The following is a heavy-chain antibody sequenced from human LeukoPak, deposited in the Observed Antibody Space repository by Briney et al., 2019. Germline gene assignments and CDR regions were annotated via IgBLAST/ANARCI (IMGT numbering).Heavy chain of an antibody. CDR1: GFTFSSYA. D-gene: IGHD6-25*01. CDR2: ISGSGGST. J-gene: IGHJ4*02. Sequence: GGSLRLSCAASGFTFSSYAMSWVRQAPGKGLEWVSAISGSGGSTYSADSVKGRFTISRDNSKNTLYLQMNSLRSEDTAVYFCARVGVTAATADYWGQGTLVTVSS. CDR3: ARVGVTAATADY. V-gene: IGHV3-23*01.